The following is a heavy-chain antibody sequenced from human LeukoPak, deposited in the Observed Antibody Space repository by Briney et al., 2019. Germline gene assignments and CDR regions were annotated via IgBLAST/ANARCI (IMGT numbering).Heavy chain of an antibody. CDR1: GFTFSYYW. CDR3: ARSLYTGIAAAGTGGY. D-gene: IGHD6-13*01. CDR2: MNQDGSER. V-gene: IGHV3-7*01. J-gene: IGHJ4*02. Sequence: GGSLRLSCAASGFTFSYYWMDWVRQAPGKGLEWVANMNQDGSERYLVDSVRGRFTISRDNAKNSLYLQMNSLRAEDTAVYYCARSLYTGIAAAGTGGYWGQGTLVTVSS.